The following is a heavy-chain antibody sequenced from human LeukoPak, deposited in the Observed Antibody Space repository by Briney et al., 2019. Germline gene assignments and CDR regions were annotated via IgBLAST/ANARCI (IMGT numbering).Heavy chain of an antibody. Sequence: PGGSLRLSCAASGFTFSSYGMHRVRQAPGKGLEWVAVISYDGSNKHYADSVKGRFTISRDNSKNTLYLQMNSLRAEDTAVYYCAKDRLSARKGMDVWGQGTTVTVSS. D-gene: IGHD6-6*01. V-gene: IGHV3-30*18. CDR2: ISYDGSNK. CDR3: AKDRLSARKGMDV. J-gene: IGHJ6*02. CDR1: GFTFSSYG.